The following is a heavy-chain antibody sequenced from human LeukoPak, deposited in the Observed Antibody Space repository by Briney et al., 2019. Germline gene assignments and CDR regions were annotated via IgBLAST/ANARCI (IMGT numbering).Heavy chain of an antibody. D-gene: IGHD4-11*01. J-gene: IGHJ4*02. CDR3: AKTPPRENSNYFDY. CDR2: ISPSGVRT. CDR1: GFTFSSYA. Sequence: GGSLRLSCAASGFTFSSYAISWVRQAPGKGLEWVSAISPSGVRTYYADSVKGHFTISRDNSKNTLYLQMSSLRAEDTAVYYCAKTPPRENSNYFDYWGQGTLVTVSS. V-gene: IGHV3-23*01.